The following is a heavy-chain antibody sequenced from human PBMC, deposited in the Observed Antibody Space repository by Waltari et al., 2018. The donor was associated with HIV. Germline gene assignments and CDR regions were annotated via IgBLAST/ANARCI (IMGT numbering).Heavy chain of an antibody. CDR2: IRAYNGNQ. D-gene: IGHD6-13*01. CDR3: ARGGGTAAGLLGWFDP. J-gene: IGHJ5*02. CDR1: GYTFTSYG. V-gene: IGHV1-18*01. Sequence: QVQLVQSGAEVKKPGASVKVSCKASGYTFTSYGISWVRQAPGQGLEWLGWIRAYNGNQNYARKLQGRVPMTQDTSTDTAYMELRSLRSDATAVYYCARGGGTAAGLLGWFDPWGQGTLVTVSS.